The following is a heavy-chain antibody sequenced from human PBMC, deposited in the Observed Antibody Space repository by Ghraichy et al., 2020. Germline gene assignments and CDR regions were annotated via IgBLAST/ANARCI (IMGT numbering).Heavy chain of an antibody. V-gene: IGHV3-9*01. CDR2: ISWNSAAV. J-gene: IGHJ3*01. D-gene: IGHD3-10*01. Sequence: VSGISWNSAAVAYADSVNGRFTISRDNAKSSLYLQMNSLRAEDTALYYCAKPITFIRGVVDVWGQGTMVNVSS. CDR3: AKPITFIRGVVDV.